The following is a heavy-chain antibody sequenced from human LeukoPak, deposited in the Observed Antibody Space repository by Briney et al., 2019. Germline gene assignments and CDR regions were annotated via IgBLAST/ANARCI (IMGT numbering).Heavy chain of an antibody. CDR1: GFTFSSYA. V-gene: IGHV3-7*01. J-gene: IGHJ4*02. Sequence: PGGSLRLSCAASGFTFSSYAMSWVRQAPGKGPEWVANINQEGSEKYYGDSVKGRFTISRDNAKNTLYLEMNSLRAEDTAVYYCARVRFLEWSDYWGQGTLVTVSS. CDR3: ARVRFLEWSDY. CDR2: INQEGSEK. D-gene: IGHD3-3*01.